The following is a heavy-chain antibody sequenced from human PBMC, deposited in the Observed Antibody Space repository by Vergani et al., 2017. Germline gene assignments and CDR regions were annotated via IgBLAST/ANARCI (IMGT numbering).Heavy chain of an antibody. J-gene: IGHJ4*02. Sequence: QVQLVQSGAEVKKPGASAKVSCKVSGYTLTELSMHWVRQAPGKGLEWMGRIIPILGIANYAQKFQGRVTITADESTSTAYMELRSLRSEDTAVYYCARMGRGYSGYYRGYFDYWGQGTLVTVSS. CDR2: IIPILGIA. CDR3: ARMGRGYSGYYRGYFDY. D-gene: IGHD5-12*01. V-gene: IGHV1-69*04. CDR1: GYTLTELS.